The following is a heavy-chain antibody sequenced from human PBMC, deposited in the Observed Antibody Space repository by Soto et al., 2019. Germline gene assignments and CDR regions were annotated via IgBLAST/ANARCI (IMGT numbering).Heavy chain of an antibody. D-gene: IGHD3-22*01. Sequence: GVSLTLSCAATGFTFSDYYMSWIRQAPGKGLEWVSYISSSSSYTNYADSVKGRFTISRDNAKNSLYLQMNSLRAEDTAVYYCARSITDYYDSSAYYADYWGQGTLDTVSS. V-gene: IGHV3-11*03. J-gene: IGHJ4*02. CDR3: ARSITDYYDSSAYYADY. CDR1: GFTFSDYY. CDR2: ISSSSSYT.